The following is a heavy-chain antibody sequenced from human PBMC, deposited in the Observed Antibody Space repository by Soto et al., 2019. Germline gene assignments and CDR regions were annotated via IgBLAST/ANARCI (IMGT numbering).Heavy chain of an antibody. J-gene: IGHJ4*02. CDR2: IKQDGRVK. Sequence: EVQLVDSGGGLVQTGGSLRLSCAASGFTFSNHWMSWVRQAPGKGLEWVANIKQDGRVKNYVDSVKGRFTISRDKAKNSLYLQMNTLRAEDTAVDYCARGGGNFDRWGQGTLVTVSS. V-gene: IGHV3-7*01. CDR3: ARGGGNFDR. CDR1: GFTFSNHW.